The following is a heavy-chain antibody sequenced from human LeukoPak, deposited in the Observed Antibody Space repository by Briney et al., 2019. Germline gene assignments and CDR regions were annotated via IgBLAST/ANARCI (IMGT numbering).Heavy chain of an antibody. V-gene: IGHV4-39*01. D-gene: IGHD7-27*01. J-gene: IGHJ4*02. CDR1: GGSLSSSSYY. Sequence: SETLSLTCTVSGGSLSSSSYYWGWIRQPPGKGLEWIGSIYYSGSTYYNPSLKSRVTISVDTSKNQFSLKLSSVTAADTAVYYCASSPGDRYFDYWGQGTLVTVSS. CDR3: ASSPGDRYFDY. CDR2: IYYSGST.